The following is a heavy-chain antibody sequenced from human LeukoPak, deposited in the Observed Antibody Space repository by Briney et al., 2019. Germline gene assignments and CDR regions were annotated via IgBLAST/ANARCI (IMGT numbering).Heavy chain of an antibody. D-gene: IGHD6-19*01. CDR2: IYYSGST. Sequence: PSETLSLTCTVSGGSISSSSYYWGWIRQPPGKGLEWIGSIYYSGSTYYNPSLKSRVTISVDTSKNQFSLKLSSVTAADTAVYYCARSRKYSSGWYYFDYWGQGTLVTVPS. V-gene: IGHV4-39*01. CDR3: ARSRKYSSGWYYFDY. CDR1: GGSISSSSYY. J-gene: IGHJ4*02.